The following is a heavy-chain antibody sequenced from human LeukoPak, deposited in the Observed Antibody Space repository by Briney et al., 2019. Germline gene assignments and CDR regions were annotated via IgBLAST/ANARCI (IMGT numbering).Heavy chain of an antibody. CDR1: GGSISSSLY. D-gene: IGHD3-3*01. Sequence: PSETLSLTCTVSGGSISSSLYGAWIRQPPGKGLEWIGTIYSSGTTYCKPSLKRRGTISVDTSENQFSLRLTSVTAADTAVYYCARVRQAVWSGYEGYYFDYWGQGILVTVSS. CDR3: ARVRQAVWSGYEGYYFDY. V-gene: IGHV4-39*01. CDR2: IYSSGTT. J-gene: IGHJ4*02.